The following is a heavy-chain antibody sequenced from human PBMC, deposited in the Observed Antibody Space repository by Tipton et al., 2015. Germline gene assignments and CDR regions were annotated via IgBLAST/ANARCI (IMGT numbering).Heavy chain of an antibody. CDR3: AGGGVYCTGTSCHYNWFDP. J-gene: IGHJ5*02. D-gene: IGHD2-2*01. V-gene: IGHV3-33*01. CDR2: IWYDGSDK. CDR1: GFTFSDYG. Sequence: RSLRLSCAASGFTFSDYGMHWVRQAPGKGLEWVAVIWYDGSDKYYGDSVKGRFTISRDNSKNTLYLQLNSLRAEDTAVYYCAGGGVYCTGTSCHYNWFDPWGQGTLVTVSS.